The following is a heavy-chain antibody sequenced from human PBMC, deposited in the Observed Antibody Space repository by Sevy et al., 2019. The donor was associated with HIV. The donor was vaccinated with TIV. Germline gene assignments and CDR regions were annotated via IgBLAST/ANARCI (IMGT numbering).Heavy chain of an antibody. CDR1: GYTFTGYY. Sequence: ASVKVSCKASGYTFTGYYMHWVRQAPGQGLAWMGWINPNSGGTNYAQKFQGRVTMTRDTSISTAYMELSRLRSDDTAVYYCARGFYYYDSSGYYWPWGQGTLVTVSS. J-gene: IGHJ5*02. CDR3: ARGFYYYDSSGYYWP. D-gene: IGHD3-22*01. CDR2: INPNSGGT. V-gene: IGHV1-2*02.